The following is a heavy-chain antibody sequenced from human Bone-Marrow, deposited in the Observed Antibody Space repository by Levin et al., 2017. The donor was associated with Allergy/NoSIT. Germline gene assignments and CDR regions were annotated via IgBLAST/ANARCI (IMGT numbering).Heavy chain of an antibody. CDR2: IIPIFGTA. D-gene: IGHD1-26*01. Sequence: VASVKVSCKASGGTFSSYAISWVRQAPGQGLEWMGGIIPIFGTANYAQKFQGRVTITADESTSTAYMELSSLRSEDTAVYYCARATGTLYSGSYRYYYYGMDVWGQGTTVTVSS. CDR1: GGTFSSYA. J-gene: IGHJ6*02. CDR3: ARATGTLYSGSYRYYYYGMDV. V-gene: IGHV1-69*13.